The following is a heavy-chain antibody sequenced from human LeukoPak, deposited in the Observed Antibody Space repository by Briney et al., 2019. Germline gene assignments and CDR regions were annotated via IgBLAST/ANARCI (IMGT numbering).Heavy chain of an antibody. D-gene: IGHD3-22*01. V-gene: IGHV3-48*01. CDR1: GFTFSSYS. CDR2: ISSSSSTI. J-gene: IGHJ3*02. Sequence: GGSLRLSCAASGFTFSSYSMNWVRQAPGKGLEWVSHISSSSSTIYYADSVKGRFTISRDNAKNSLYLQMNSLRAEDTAVYYCARVTRYYDSSGYYTLHAFDIWGQGTMVTVSS. CDR3: ARVTRYYDSSGYYTLHAFDI.